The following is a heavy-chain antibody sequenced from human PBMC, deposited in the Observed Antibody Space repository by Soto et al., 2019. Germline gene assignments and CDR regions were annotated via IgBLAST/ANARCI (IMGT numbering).Heavy chain of an antibody. D-gene: IGHD3-10*02. J-gene: IGHJ6*03. V-gene: IGHV3-11*01. CDR3: AREEDVFLYYYMDV. Sequence: QAQLVESGGGLVKPGGSLTLSCAVSGFKVSDYYMSWIRQAPGKGLDWVSMISRSGNTIHYADSVKGRFTISKDNAKKSLYLQMTSLSPEDTAVYYCAREEDVFLYYYMDVWGKGTTVTVS. CDR2: ISRSGNTI. CDR1: GFKVSDYY.